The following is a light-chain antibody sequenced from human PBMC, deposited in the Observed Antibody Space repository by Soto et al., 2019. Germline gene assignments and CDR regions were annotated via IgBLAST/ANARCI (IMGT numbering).Light chain of an antibody. CDR3: SSYAGSNNYV. CDR1: ISDVGGYNY. CDR2: EVS. Sequence: QSALTQPPSAFGSPGQSVTISCTGTISDVGGYNYVSWYQQHPGKAPKLMIYEVSKRPSGVPDRFSGSKSGNTASLTVSGLQAEDEADYYCSSYAGSNNYVFGTGTKLTVL. V-gene: IGLV2-8*01. J-gene: IGLJ1*01.